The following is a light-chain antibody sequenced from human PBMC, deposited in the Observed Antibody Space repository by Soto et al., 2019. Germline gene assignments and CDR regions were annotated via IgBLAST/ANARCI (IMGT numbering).Light chain of an antibody. V-gene: IGKV3-15*01. CDR2: GAS. CDR3: QQFNNWQWT. CDR1: QSAGNF. J-gene: IGKJ1*01. Sequence: DIVMPQSPATLSVSPGETASLSCRASQSAGNFLAWYQQKPGQAPRLLIYGASTRATGIPARFSGSGSGTDFTLTISSLQSEDFAVYYCQQFNNWQWTFGQGTKVDIK.